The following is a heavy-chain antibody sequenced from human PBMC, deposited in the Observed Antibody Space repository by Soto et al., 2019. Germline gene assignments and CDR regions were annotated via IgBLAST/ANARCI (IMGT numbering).Heavy chain of an antibody. V-gene: IGHV4-31*03. J-gene: IGHJ1*01. CDR3: VRGVLS. CDR2: IHHSGST. CDR1: GGSISSGGYY. D-gene: IGHD3-10*01. Sequence: SETLSLTCNVSGGSISSGGYYWTWIRQHPGKGLEWIGNIHHSGSTFHNPSLKSRVSISVDTSKNQFSLKLSSVTAADTAVYFCVRGVLSWGQGTLVTVSS.